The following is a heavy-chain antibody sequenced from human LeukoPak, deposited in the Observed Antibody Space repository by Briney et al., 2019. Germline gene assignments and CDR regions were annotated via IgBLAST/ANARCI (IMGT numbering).Heavy chain of an antibody. Sequence: GASVKVSCKASGYTFTSYGISWVRQAPGQGLEWMGWISAYNGNTNYAQKFQGRVTMTRNTSISTAYTELSSLRSEDTAVYYCYVLLWSRGVWGQGTLVTVSS. CDR2: ISAYNGNT. J-gene: IGHJ4*02. CDR3: YVLLWSRGV. D-gene: IGHD3-10*01. CDR1: GYTFTSYG. V-gene: IGHV1-18*01.